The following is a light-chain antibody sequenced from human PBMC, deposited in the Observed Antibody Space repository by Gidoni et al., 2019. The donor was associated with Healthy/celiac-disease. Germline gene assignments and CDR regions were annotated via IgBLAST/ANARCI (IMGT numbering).Light chain of an antibody. CDR2: GAS. Sequence: EIVLTQSPGTLSLSPGERATLSCRASQSVSSSYLAWDQQKPGQAPRLLIYGASSRATGIPHRFSGSGSGTDFTLTISRLEPEDFAVYYCQQYGSSPPTTFGPGTKVD. V-gene: IGKV3-20*01. CDR3: QQYGSSPPTT. CDR1: QSVSSSY. J-gene: IGKJ3*01.